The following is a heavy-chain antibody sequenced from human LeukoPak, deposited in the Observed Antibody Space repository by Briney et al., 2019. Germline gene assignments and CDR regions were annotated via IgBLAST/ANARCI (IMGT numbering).Heavy chain of an antibody. CDR1: GGSISSSSYY. CDR2: IYYSGST. CDR3: ARHSIVALAAALSFDP. Sequence: SETLSLTCTVSGGSISSSSYYWGWIRQPPGKGLEWIGSIYYSGSTYYNPSLKSRVTISVDTSKNQFSPKLSSVTAADTAVYYCARHSIVALAAALSFDPWGQGTLVTVSS. D-gene: IGHD2-15*01. V-gene: IGHV4-39*01. J-gene: IGHJ5*02.